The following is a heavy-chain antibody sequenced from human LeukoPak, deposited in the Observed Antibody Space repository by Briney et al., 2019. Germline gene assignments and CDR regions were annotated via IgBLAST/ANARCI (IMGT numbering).Heavy chain of an antibody. Sequence: GRSLRLSCAASGFTFDDYAMHWVRQAPGKGLEWVSGISWNSGGIGYADSVKGRFTISRDNAKNSLYLQMNSLRAEDTALYYCAKAYCSSTGCYTDYWGQGTLVTVSS. CDR2: ISWNSGGI. V-gene: IGHV3-9*01. CDR3: AKAYCSSTGCYTDY. J-gene: IGHJ4*02. D-gene: IGHD2-2*02. CDR1: GFTFDDYA.